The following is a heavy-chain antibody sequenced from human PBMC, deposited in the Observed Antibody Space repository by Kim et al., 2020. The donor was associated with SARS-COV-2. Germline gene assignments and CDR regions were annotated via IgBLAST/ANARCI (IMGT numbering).Heavy chain of an antibody. CDR2: IKQDGSEK. CDR1: GFTFSSYW. Sequence: GGSLRLSCAASGFTFSSYWMSWVRQAPGKGLEWVANIKQDGSEKYYVDSVKGRFTISRDNAKNSLYLQMNSLRAEDTAVYYCVPHYGDYPYFDYWGQGTLVTVSS. CDR3: VPHYGDYPYFDY. D-gene: IGHD4-17*01. V-gene: IGHV3-7*01. J-gene: IGHJ4*02.